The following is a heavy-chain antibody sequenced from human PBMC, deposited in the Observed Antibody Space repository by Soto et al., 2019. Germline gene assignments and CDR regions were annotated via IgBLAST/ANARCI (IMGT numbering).Heavy chain of an antibody. Sequence: GESLKISCAASGFTFSSYGMHWVRQAPGKGLEWVAVISYDGSNKYYADSVKGRFTISRDNSKNTLYLQMNSLRAEDTAVYYCAKGDSSGYYSYYGMDVWGQGTTVTVSS. CDR1: GFTFSSYG. CDR3: AKGDSSGYYSYYGMDV. D-gene: IGHD3-22*01. J-gene: IGHJ6*02. V-gene: IGHV3-30*18. CDR2: ISYDGSNK.